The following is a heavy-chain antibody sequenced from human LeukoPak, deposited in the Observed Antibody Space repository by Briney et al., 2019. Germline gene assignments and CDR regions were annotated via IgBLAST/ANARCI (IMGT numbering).Heavy chain of an antibody. CDR3: ASSLGEERYYYYYYMDV. CDR2: INYSGST. Sequence: PSETLSLTCAVYGGSFSGYYWSWIRPPPGKGLEWIGEINYSGSTNYNPSLKSRVTISVDTSKNQFSLKLSSVTAADTAVYYCASSLGEERYYYYYYMDVWGKGTTVTISS. V-gene: IGHV4-34*01. CDR1: GGSFSGYY. D-gene: IGHD3-16*01. J-gene: IGHJ6*03.